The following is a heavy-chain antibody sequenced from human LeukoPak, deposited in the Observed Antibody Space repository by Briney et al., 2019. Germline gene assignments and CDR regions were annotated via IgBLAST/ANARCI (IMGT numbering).Heavy chain of an antibody. CDR1: GFTFSSYS. D-gene: IGHD6-13*01. J-gene: IGHJ4*02. Sequence: PGGSLRLSCAASGFTFSSYSMNWVRQAPGKGLEWVSSVSSSSSYIYYADSVKGRFTISRDNAKSSLYLQMNSLRAEDTAVYYCARVTTIAAAGIVGGYWGQGTLVTVSS. V-gene: IGHV3-21*01. CDR3: ARVTTIAAAGIVGGY. CDR2: VSSSSSYI.